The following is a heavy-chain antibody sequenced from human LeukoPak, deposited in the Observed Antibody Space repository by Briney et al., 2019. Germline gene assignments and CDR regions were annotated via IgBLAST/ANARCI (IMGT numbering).Heavy chain of an antibody. CDR2: IYYSGST. CDR1: GGSISSSSYY. Sequence: SETLSLTCTVSGGSISSSSYYWGWIRQPPGKGLEWIGGIYYSGSTYYNPSLKSRVTISVDTSQNQFSLKLSSVTAADTAVYYCARHERDGYNHGGADYWGQGTLVTVSS. D-gene: IGHD5-24*01. V-gene: IGHV4-39*01. CDR3: ARHERDGYNHGGADY. J-gene: IGHJ4*02.